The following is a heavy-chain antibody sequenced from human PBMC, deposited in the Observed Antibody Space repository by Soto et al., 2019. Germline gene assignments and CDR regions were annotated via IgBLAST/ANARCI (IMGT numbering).Heavy chain of an antibody. CDR2: IKQDGGEK. Sequence: GGSLRLSCAASGFSFSNYWMNWVRQAPGKGLEWVANIKQDGGEKYYVDSVKGRFTISRDNAKNSLYLQMNSLRAEDTAVYYCARSDYYDGSGSDFWGQGTLVTVSS. CDR3: ARSDYYDGSGSDF. V-gene: IGHV3-7*04. J-gene: IGHJ4*02. CDR1: GFSFSNYW. D-gene: IGHD3-22*01.